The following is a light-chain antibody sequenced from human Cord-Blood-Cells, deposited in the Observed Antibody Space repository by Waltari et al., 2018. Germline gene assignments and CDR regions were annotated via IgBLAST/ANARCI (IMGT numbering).Light chain of an antibody. CDR1: GRDVGSYNV. Sequence: QSALPQPASVSGYPGQSIAIDRAGPGRDVGSYNVGPWDQQHPGNAPKLMIYEGSKRRSGVSNRSSGSKSGNKASLTISGLQAEDEADYYCCSYAGSSTSVFGGGTKLTVL. V-gene: IGLV2-23*01. CDR2: EGS. CDR3: CSYAGSSTSV. J-gene: IGLJ3*02.